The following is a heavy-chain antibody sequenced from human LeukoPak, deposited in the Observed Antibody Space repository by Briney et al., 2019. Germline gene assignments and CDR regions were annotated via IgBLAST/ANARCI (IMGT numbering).Heavy chain of an antibody. V-gene: IGHV4-34*01. CDR2: INHSGSI. Sequence: SETLSLTCAVYGGSFSGYYWSWIRQPPGKGLEWIGEINHSGSINYNPSLKSRVTISVDTSKNQFSLKLSSVTAADTAVYYCARGRHSGSYYARPHWFDPWGQGTLVTVSS. D-gene: IGHD1-26*01. J-gene: IGHJ5*02. CDR1: GGSFSGYY. CDR3: ARGRHSGSYYARPHWFDP.